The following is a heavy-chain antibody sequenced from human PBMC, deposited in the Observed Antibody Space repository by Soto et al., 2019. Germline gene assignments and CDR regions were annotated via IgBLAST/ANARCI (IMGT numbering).Heavy chain of an antibody. CDR1: GFSLSTSGVG. V-gene: IGHV2-5*02. D-gene: IGHD2-2*01. Sequence: SGPTLVKPTQTLTLTCTFSGFSLSTSGVGVGWIRQPPGKALEWLALIYWDDDKRYSPSLKSRLTITKDTSKNQVVLTMTNMDPVDTATYYCAHQRMNTYCSSTSCPYYYYYYYMDVWGKGTTVTVSS. CDR2: IYWDDDK. J-gene: IGHJ6*03. CDR3: AHQRMNTYCSSTSCPYYYYYYYMDV.